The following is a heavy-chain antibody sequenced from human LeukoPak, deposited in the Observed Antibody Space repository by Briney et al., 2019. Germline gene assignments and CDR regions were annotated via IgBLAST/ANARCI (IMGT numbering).Heavy chain of an antibody. Sequence: SETLSLTCTVSGGSISSHYWSWIRQPPGKGLEWIGYIYYSGSTNYNPSLKSRVTISVDTSKNQFSLKLSSVTAADTAVYYCTRHAQTYYYGMDVWGQGTTVTVSS. CDR3: TRHAQTYYYGMDV. J-gene: IGHJ6*02. CDR1: GGSISSHY. V-gene: IGHV4-59*08. CDR2: IYYSGST.